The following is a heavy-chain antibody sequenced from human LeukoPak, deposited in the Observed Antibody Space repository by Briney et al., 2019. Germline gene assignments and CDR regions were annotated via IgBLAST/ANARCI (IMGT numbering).Heavy chain of an antibody. V-gene: IGHV4-39*01. CDR1: GGSISSSSYY. CDR2: IYYSGST. D-gene: IGHD5-24*01. Sequence: PSETLSLTCTVSGGSISSSSYYWGWLRQPPGKGLEWIGSIYYSGSTYYNPSLKSRATISVDTSKNQFSLRLSSVTAADTAVYYCATISGRDGYNYFDYWGQGTLVTVSS. J-gene: IGHJ4*02. CDR3: ATISGRDGYNYFDY.